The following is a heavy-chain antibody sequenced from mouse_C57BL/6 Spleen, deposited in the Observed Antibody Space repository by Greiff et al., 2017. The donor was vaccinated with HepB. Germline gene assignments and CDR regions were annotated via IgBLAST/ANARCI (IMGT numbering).Heavy chain of an antibody. CDR2: INPGSGGT. J-gene: IGHJ4*01. D-gene: IGHD2-2*01. CDR3: GRGYPYAMDY. Sequence: VQLQQSGAELVRPGTSVKVSCKASGYAFTNYLIEWVKQRPGQGLEWLGVINPGSGGTNYNEKYKGKATRTADKSSSTAYMQRRSLTSEDSAVYDCGRGYPYAMDYWGQGTSVTVSS. V-gene: IGHV1-54*01. CDR1: GYAFTNYL.